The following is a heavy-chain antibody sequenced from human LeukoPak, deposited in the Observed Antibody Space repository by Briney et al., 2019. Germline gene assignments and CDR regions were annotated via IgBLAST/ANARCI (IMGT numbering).Heavy chain of an antibody. V-gene: IGHV1-2*02. J-gene: IGHJ4*02. D-gene: IGHD2-2*01. CDR3: ARDYPHQRFDI. Sequence: ASVKVSCKASGYGFASLWVHWVRQAPGQGLEWVGYISHNSGDTGLAQKFQGRVTLTRDTSISTVYMEFNGLTSDDTAVYFCARDYPHQRFDIWGQGTLVTVSS. CDR1: GYGFASLW. CDR2: ISHNSGDT.